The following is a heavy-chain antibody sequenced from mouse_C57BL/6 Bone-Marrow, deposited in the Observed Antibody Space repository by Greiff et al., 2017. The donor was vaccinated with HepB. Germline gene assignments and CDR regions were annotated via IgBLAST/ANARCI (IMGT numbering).Heavy chain of an antibody. J-gene: IGHJ2*01. Sequence: ESGPGLVKPSQSLSLTCSVTGYSITSGYYWNWIRQFPGNKLEWMGYISYDGSNNYNPSLKNRISITRDTSKNQFFLKLNSVTTEDTATYYCARATVVATGDYWGQGTTLTVSS. V-gene: IGHV3-6*01. CDR1: GYSITSGYY. CDR3: ARATVVATGDY. D-gene: IGHD1-1*01. CDR2: ISYDGSN.